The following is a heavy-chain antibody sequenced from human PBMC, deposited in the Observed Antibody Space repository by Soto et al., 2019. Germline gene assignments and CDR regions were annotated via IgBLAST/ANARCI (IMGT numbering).Heavy chain of an antibody. Sequence: PSETLSLTCTVSGGSISSYYWSWIRQPPGKGLEWIGYIYYSGSTNYNPSLKSRVTISVDTSKNQFSLKLSSVTAADTAVYYCARDLDTAMGDWYGMDVWGQGTTVTVSS. CDR3: ARDLDTAMGDWYGMDV. D-gene: IGHD5-18*01. CDR2: IYYSGST. J-gene: IGHJ6*02. V-gene: IGHV4-59*12. CDR1: GGSISSYY.